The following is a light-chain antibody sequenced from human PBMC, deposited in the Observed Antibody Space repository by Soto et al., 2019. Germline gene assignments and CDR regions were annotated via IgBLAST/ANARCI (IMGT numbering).Light chain of an antibody. CDR3: SSYTSTNYVI. CDR2: WNY. CDR1: SSNIGSNY. Sequence: QLVLTQPPSASGTPGQRVTISCSGTSSNIGSNYVSCFQHLPGTAPKLLIYWNYQRPSGVPDRFSGSKSGASASLAISGLRSEDEPDYYCSSYTSTNYVIFGGGTKLTVL. V-gene: IGLV1-47*01. J-gene: IGLJ2*01.